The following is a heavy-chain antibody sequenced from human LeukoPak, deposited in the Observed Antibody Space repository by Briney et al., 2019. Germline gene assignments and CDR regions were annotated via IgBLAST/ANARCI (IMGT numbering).Heavy chain of an antibody. D-gene: IGHD2-21*02. CDR3: ARDRAYCGDDCYSVPDWYFDL. CDR1: GFGFSNFW. V-gene: IGHV3-7*01. Sequence: GGSLRLSCAASGFGFSNFWMSWVRQAPGKGPEWVANIEEDGSIKNYADSVEGRFTVSRDNAKNSLYQQMNSLIADDTAVYYCARDRAYCGDDCYSVPDWYFDLWGRGTPVTVSS. CDR2: IEEDGSIK. J-gene: IGHJ2*01.